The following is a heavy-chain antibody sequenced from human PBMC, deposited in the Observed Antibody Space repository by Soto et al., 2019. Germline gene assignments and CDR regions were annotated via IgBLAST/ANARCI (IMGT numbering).Heavy chain of an antibody. CDR3: AKDLGRDFSSSHWFDP. Sequence: PGGSLRLSCAASGFTFSSYAMSWVRQAPGKGLEWVSAISGSGGSTDYADSVKGRFTISRDNSKSTLYLQMNSLRAEDTAVYYCAKDLGRDFSSSHWFDPWGQGTLVTVSS. D-gene: IGHD6-6*01. V-gene: IGHV3-23*01. J-gene: IGHJ5*02. CDR2: ISGSGGST. CDR1: GFTFSSYA.